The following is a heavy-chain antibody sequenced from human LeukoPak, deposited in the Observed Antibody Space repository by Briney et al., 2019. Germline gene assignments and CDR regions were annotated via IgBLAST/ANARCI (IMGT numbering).Heavy chain of an antibody. Sequence: PSETLSLTCTVSHYFISDGAFWGWIRQPPGKGLEWIGYIYYSGSTNYNPSLKSRVTISVDTSKNQFSLKLSSVTAADTAVYYCARYDDSSGYYPNDAFDIWGQGTMVTVSS. CDR1: HYFISDGAF. D-gene: IGHD3-22*01. CDR3: ARYDDSSGYYPNDAFDI. V-gene: IGHV4-61*08. J-gene: IGHJ3*02. CDR2: IYYSGST.